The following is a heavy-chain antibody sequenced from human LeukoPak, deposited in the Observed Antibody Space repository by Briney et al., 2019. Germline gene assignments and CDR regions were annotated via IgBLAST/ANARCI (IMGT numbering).Heavy chain of an antibody. CDR1: GYTLTELS. V-gene: IGHV1-24*01. J-gene: IGHJ4*02. CDR3: ATPGGSSSWYIAY. CDR2: FDPEDGET. D-gene: IGHD6-13*01. Sequence: ASVKVSCKVSGYTLTELSMHWVRQAPGKGPEWMGGFDPEDGETIYAQKFQGRVTMTEDTSTDTAYMELSSLRSEDTAVYYCATPGGSSSWYIAYWGQGTLVTVSS.